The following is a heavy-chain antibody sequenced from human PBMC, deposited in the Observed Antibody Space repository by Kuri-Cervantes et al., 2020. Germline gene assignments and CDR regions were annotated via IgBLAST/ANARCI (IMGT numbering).Heavy chain of an antibody. J-gene: IGHJ4*02. Sequence: GSLRLSCAASGFTFDDYAMHWVRQAPGKGLEWIGNIYYSGSTNYKSSLKSRVTISVDTSKNQFSLKLSSVTAADTAVYYCARTSHGDPFDHWGQGTLVTVSS. V-gene: IGHV4-59*01. CDR1: GFTFDDYA. CDR2: IYYSGST. CDR3: ARTSHGDPFDH. D-gene: IGHD4-17*01.